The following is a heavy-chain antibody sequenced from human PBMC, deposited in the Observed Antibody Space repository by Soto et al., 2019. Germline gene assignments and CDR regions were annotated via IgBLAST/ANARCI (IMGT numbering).Heavy chain of an antibody. CDR1: GGSFSGYY. V-gene: IGHV4-34*01. Sequence: ETLSLTCAVYGGSFSGYYWSWIRQPPGKGLEWIGEINHSGSTNYNPSLKSRVTISVDTSKNQFSLKLSSVTAADTAVYYCARGGWGEAGAFDIWGQGTMVTVSS. CDR2: INHSGST. J-gene: IGHJ3*02. CDR3: ARGGWGEAGAFDI. D-gene: IGHD3-10*01.